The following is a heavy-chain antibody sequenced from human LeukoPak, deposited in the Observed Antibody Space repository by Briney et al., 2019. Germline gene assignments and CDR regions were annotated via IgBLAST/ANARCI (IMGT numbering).Heavy chain of an antibody. Sequence: PSGTLSLTCAVSNASISGRNWWNWVRQPPGKGLEWIGEVSHSGSTNYNPSLKSRATISVDKSKNQFSLTLSSVTAADTAVYYCARVGSGRYNYGYSLVYWGQGTLVTVSS. CDR2: VSHSGST. J-gene: IGHJ4*02. V-gene: IGHV4-4*02. CDR3: ARVGSGRYNYGYSLVY. D-gene: IGHD5-18*01. CDR1: NASISGRNW.